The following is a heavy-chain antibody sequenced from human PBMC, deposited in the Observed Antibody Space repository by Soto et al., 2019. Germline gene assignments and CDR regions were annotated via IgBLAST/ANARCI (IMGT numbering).Heavy chain of an antibody. Sequence: GGSLRLSCAASGFTFSTYAMSWVRQAPGKGLEWVSAISGGRSGTYYADSVRGRFTLSRDDSTNTLYLQMNSLRAEDTAVYYCAKVKPPPIAVATMGREFDYWGQGTLVTVSS. CDR3: AKVKPPPIAVATMGREFDY. D-gene: IGHD6-19*01. CDR2: ISGGRSGT. CDR1: GFTFSTYA. J-gene: IGHJ4*02. V-gene: IGHV3-23*01.